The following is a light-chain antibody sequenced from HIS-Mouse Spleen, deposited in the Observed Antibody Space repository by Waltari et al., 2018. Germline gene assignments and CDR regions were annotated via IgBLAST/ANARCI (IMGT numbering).Light chain of an antibody. CDR1: SSKIGSNT. J-gene: IGLJ3*02. V-gene: IGLV1-44*01. Sequence: QSVLTQPPSASGTPGQRGTISCSGSSSKIGSNTVNLYQQLPGTAPKLLIYSNNQRPSGVPDRFSGSKSGTSASLAISGLQSEDEADYYCAAWDDSLNAWVFGGGTKLTVL. CDR2: SNN. CDR3: AAWDDSLNAWV.